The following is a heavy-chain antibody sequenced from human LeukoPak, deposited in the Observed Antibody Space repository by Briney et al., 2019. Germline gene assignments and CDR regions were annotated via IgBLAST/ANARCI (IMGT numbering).Heavy chain of an antibody. CDR3: ASSSAARLFDP. CDR1: GGSFSGYY. D-gene: IGHD2-2*01. J-gene: IGHJ5*02. CDR2: INHSGST. V-gene: IGHV4-34*01. Sequence: SETLSLTCAVYGGSFSGYYWSWIRQPPGKGLEWIGEINHSGSTNYNPSLKSRVTISVDTSKNQFSLKLSSVTAADTAVYYCASSSAARLFDPWGQGTLVTVSS.